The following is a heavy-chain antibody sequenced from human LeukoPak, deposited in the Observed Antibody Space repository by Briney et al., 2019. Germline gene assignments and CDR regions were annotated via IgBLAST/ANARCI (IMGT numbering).Heavy chain of an antibody. CDR1: GGSISSSSYY. V-gene: IGHV4-39*07. CDR2: IYYSGST. Sequence: SETLSLTCTVSGGSISSSSYYWGWIRQPPGKGLEWIGSIYYSGSTYYNPSLKSRVTISVDTSKNQFSLKLSSVTAADTAVYYCARERPGLAGWELRVPFDYWGQGTLVTVSS. CDR3: ARERPGLAGWELRVPFDY. D-gene: IGHD1-26*01. J-gene: IGHJ4*02.